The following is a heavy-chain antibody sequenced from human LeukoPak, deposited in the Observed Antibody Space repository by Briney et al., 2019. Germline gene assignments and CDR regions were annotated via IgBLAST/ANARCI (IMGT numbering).Heavy chain of an antibody. V-gene: IGHV1-2*02. D-gene: IGHD3-16*02. CDR3: ARRAYRPDAFDI. Sequence: ASVKVSCKASGYSFTDKYMHWVRQAPGQGLEWMGWINPNSGGTNYAQKFQGRVTMTTDTSTSTAYMELRSLRSDDTAVYYCARRAYRPDAFDIWGQGTMVTVSS. CDR2: INPNSGGT. CDR1: GYSFTDKY. J-gene: IGHJ3*02.